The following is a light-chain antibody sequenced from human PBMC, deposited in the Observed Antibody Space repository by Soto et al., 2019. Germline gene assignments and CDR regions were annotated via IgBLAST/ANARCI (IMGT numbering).Light chain of an antibody. CDR2: EVS. CDR1: SSDVGGYNY. Sequence: QSALTQPASVSGSPGQSITISCTGTSSDVGGYNYVSWYQQHPGKAPKLMIYEVSNRPSGVSNRFSGSKSGNTASLTISGLQAEDEADYYCSSYTSRIFYVFGTGPKVTVL. V-gene: IGLV2-14*01. J-gene: IGLJ1*01. CDR3: SSYTSRIFYV.